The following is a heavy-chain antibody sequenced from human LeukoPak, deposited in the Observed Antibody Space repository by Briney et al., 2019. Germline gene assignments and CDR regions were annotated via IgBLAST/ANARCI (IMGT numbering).Heavy chain of an antibody. Sequence: SGGSLRLSCAASRFTFSNYGMHWVRQAPGKGLEWVAVIWYDGSNKYYADSVEGRFTVSRDTAKNSLSLQMNSLRDEDTAVYYCARSPIRRAYYLGYYFDYWGQGTLVTVSS. CDR1: RFTFSNYG. CDR2: IWYDGSNK. CDR3: ARSPIRRAYYLGYYFDY. V-gene: IGHV3-33*01. D-gene: IGHD3-22*01. J-gene: IGHJ4*02.